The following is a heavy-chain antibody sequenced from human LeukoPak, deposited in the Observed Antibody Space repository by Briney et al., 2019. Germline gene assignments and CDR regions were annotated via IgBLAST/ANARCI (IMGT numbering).Heavy chain of an antibody. CDR3: ARTPRGWDYFDS. D-gene: IGHD1-26*01. CDR1: GGSFSGYY. V-gene: IGHV4-34*01. CDR2: INHSGST. J-gene: IGHJ4*02. Sequence: PSETLSLTCAVYGGSFSGYYWSWIRQPPGKGLEWIGEINHSGSTNYNPSLKSRVTISVDTSKNQFSLKLSSVTAADTAVYYCARTPRGWDYFDSWGQGTLVTVSS.